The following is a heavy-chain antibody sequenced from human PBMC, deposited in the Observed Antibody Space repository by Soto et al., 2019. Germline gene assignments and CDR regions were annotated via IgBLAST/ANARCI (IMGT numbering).Heavy chain of an antibody. Sequence: SETLSLTCTVSGASISRGGYSWSWIRQHPGKGLEWIGYMFYSGTAHYNPSLQSRVTLSLDTFNNHFYLNLTSMPVADSAVYYCARALAGDPPDYWGPGTLVTVAS. CDR1: GASISRGGYS. V-gene: IGHV4-31*03. CDR3: ARALAGDPPDY. J-gene: IGHJ4*02. CDR2: MFYSGTA.